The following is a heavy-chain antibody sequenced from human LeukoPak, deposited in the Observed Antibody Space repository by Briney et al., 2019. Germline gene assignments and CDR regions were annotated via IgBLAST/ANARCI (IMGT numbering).Heavy chain of an antibody. Sequence: ASVKVSCKASGYTFTAYYMHWVRQAPGQGLEWMGWINPNSGGTNYAQKFHGRVTVTRDTSISTAYMELSRLRSDDTAVYYCARVSKVGAPTTHSYYGRQRPLVTVSS. CDR2: INPNSGGT. CDR1: GYTFTAYY. D-gene: IGHD1-26*01. V-gene: IGHV1-2*02. J-gene: IGHJ4*02. CDR3: ARVSKVGAPTTHSYY.